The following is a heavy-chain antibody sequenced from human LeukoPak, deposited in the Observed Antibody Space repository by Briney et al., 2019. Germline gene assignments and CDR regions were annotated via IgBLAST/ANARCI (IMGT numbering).Heavy chain of an antibody. CDR3: ATLFLEWSQNHDP. CDR2: VNPNNGGT. CDR1: GYTFTDYY. V-gene: IGHV1-2*02. Sequence: ASVKVSCKASGYTFTDYYMHWVRQAPGQGLEWMGWVNPNNGGTSYAQKFQGRVSMTRDMSINTAYMELSRLTSDDTAVYYCATLFLEWSQNHDPWGQGTLVTVSS. J-gene: IGHJ5*02. D-gene: IGHD3-3*01.